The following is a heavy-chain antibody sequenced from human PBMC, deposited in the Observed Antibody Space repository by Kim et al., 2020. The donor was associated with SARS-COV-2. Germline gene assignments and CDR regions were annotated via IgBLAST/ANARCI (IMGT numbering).Heavy chain of an antibody. CDR2: IYYSGST. CDR1: GGSISSYY. J-gene: IGHJ6*02. V-gene: IGHV4-59*01. D-gene: IGHD5-12*01. Sequence: SETLSLTCTVSGGSISSYYWSWIRQPPGKGLEWIGYIYYSGSTNYNPSLKSRVTISVDTSKNQFSLKLSSVTAADTAVYYCARGWSGYSGYEHNYYYGMDVWGQGTTVTVSS. CDR3: ARGWSGYSGYEHNYYYGMDV.